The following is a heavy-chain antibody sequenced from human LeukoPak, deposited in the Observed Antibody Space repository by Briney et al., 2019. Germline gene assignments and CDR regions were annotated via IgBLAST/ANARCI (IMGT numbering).Heavy chain of an antibody. CDR2: ITSSSTNI. D-gene: IGHD3-22*01. J-gene: IGHJ3*02. CDR1: GFTFSTYN. Sequence: GGSLRLSCAASGFTFSTYNMNWVRQAPGKGLEWVSSITSSSTNIYYADSVKGRFTISRDNAKNSLYLQMNSLRAEDTAVYYCARDPTSYYYDSSGYFGAFDIWGQGTMVTVSS. V-gene: IGHV3-21*01. CDR3: ARDPTSYYYDSSGYFGAFDI.